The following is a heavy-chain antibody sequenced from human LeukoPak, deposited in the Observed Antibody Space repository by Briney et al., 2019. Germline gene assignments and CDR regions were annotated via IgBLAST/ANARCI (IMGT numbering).Heavy chain of an antibody. CDR2: MNPNSGNT. V-gene: IGHV1-8*01. D-gene: IGHD3-22*01. J-gene: IGHJ4*02. Sequence: ASVKVSCKASGYTFTSYDINWVRPATGQGLEWMGWMNPNSGNTGYAQKFQGRVTMTRNTSISTAYMELSSLRSEDTAVYYCARAEGYYDSSGYYHFDYWGQGTLVTVSS. CDR3: ARAEGYYDSSGYYHFDY. CDR1: GYTFTSYD.